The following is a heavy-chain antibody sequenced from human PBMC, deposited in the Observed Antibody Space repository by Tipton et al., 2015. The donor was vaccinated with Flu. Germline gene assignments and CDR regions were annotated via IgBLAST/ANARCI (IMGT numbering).Heavy chain of an antibody. Sequence: GLVKPSETLSFICAVSNYSISSAYYWGWIRQPPGKGLEWIGCISHSGRTYYNPSLKSRVTISVDMAKNQFSQRLSSVTAADTAVYYCARTTYYYGSGSSDYWGQGTLVIVSS. CDR3: ARTTYYYGSGSSDY. J-gene: IGHJ4*02. V-gene: IGHV4-38-2*01. CDR1: NYSISSAYY. D-gene: IGHD3-10*01. CDR2: ISHSGRT.